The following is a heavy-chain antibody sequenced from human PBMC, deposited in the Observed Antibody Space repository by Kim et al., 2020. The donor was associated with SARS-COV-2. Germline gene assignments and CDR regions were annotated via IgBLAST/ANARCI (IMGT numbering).Heavy chain of an antibody. D-gene: IGHD3-3*01. V-gene: IGHV1-8*01. CDR3: ARGRRITIFGVVITYYFDY. CDR2: MNPNSGNT. J-gene: IGHJ4*02. Sequence: ASVKVSCKASGYTFTSYDINWVRQATGQGLEWMGWMNPNSGNTGYAQKFQGRVTMTRNTSISTAYMELSSLRSEDTAVYYCARGRRITIFGVVITYYFDYWGQGTLVTVSS. CDR1: GYTFTSYD.